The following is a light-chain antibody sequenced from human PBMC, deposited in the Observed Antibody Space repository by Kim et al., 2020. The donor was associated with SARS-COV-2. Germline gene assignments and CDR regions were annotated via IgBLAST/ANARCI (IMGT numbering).Light chain of an antibody. V-gene: IGLV3-1*01. J-gene: IGLJ3*02. CDR1: KLGDRY. CDR3: QAWDSITAV. CDR2: QDT. Sequence: SYEQTQPPSVSVSPGQAASITCSGDKLGDRYAFWYQQKPGQSPVLVIYQDTKRPSGIPERFSGSNSGNTATLTISGTQAMDEADYYCQAWDSITAVFGGGTQLTVL.